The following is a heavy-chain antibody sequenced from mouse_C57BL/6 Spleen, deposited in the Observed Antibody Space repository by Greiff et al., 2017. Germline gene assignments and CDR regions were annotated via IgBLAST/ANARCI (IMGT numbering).Heavy chain of an antibody. J-gene: IGHJ2*01. CDR3: ARSGPITTVVAEV. V-gene: IGHV1-69*01. D-gene: IGHD1-1*01. CDR1: GYTFTSYW. CDR2: IDPSDSYT. Sequence: QVQLQQPGAELVMPGASVKLSCKASGYTFTSYWMHWVKQRPGQGLEWIGEIDPSDSYTNYNQKFKGKSTLTVDKSSSTAYMQLSSLTSEDSAVYYCARSGPITTVVAEVWGKGTTLTVSS.